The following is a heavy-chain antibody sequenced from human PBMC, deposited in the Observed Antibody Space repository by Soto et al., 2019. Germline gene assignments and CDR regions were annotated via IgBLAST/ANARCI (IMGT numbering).Heavy chain of an antibody. CDR3: ATARVAPTLRDYGMDV. V-gene: IGHV4-59*01. Sequence: SETLSLTCTVSGGSISSYYWSWIRQPPGKGLEWIGYIYYSGSTNYNPSLKSRVTISVDTSKNQFSLKLSSVTAADTAVYYCATARVAPTLRDYGMDVWGQGTTVTVSS. CDR1: GGSISSYY. D-gene: IGHD3-10*01. CDR2: IYYSGST. J-gene: IGHJ6*02.